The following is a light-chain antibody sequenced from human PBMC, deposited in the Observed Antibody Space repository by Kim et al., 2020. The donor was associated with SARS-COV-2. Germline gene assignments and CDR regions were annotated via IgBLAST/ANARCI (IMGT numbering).Light chain of an antibody. J-gene: IGKJ1*01. V-gene: IGKV3-20*01. CDR1: QSISSNY. CDR3: QYYVRSSWT. Sequence: PGERATLSCWASQSISSNYLAWYQQKSDQAPRLLIYAASIRATGIPDRFSGSGSGTDFALTITRLEPEDFAVYYCQYYVRSSWTFGQGTKVDIK. CDR2: AAS.